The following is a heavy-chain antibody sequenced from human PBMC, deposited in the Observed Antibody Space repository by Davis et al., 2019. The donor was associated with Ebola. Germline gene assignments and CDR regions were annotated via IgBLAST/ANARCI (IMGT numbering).Heavy chain of an antibody. CDR1: GFIFIDWY. J-gene: IGHJ4*02. Sequence: ASVKVSCKTSGFIFIDWYIHWVRQAPGQGLQCVGWIDINTGRTFYAQKFQGRVTMSRDTSIDTAYMQLSGLTSDDTAIYYCARDHKSSDNHFDYWGQGTLVTVSS. V-gene: IGHV1-2*02. D-gene: IGHD5-24*01. CDR2: IDINTGRT. CDR3: ARDHKSSDNHFDY.